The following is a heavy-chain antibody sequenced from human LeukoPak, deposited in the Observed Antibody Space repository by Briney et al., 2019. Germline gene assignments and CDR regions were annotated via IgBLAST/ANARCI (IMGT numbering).Heavy chain of an antibody. D-gene: IGHD6-13*01. Sequence: SETLSLTCAVSGGSISSSNWWSWVRQPPGKGLEWIGEIYHSGSTNYNPSLKSRVTISVDKSKNQFSLKLSSVTAADTAVYYCARDQSVAAAGTDAFDIWGQGTMVTVSS. V-gene: IGHV4-4*02. J-gene: IGHJ3*02. CDR3: ARDQSVAAAGTDAFDI. CDR1: GGSISSSNW. CDR2: IYHSGST.